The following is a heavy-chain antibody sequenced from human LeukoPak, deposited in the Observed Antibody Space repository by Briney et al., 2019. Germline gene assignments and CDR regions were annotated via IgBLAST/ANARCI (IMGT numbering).Heavy chain of an antibody. CDR3: ARVGVGATYFDY. V-gene: IGHV3-53*01. CDR2: IYGGGNT. D-gene: IGHD1-26*01. CDR1: GFTVSGSY. J-gene: IGHJ4*02. Sequence: GGSLRLSCAASGFTVSGSYMNWVRQAPGKGLEWVSLIYGGGNTYYADSVKGRFTISRDNAKNSLYLQMNSLRAEDTAVYYCARVGVGATYFDYWGQGTLVTVSS.